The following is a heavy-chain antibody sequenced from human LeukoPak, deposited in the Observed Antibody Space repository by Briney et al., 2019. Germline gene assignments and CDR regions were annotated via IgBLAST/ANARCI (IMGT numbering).Heavy chain of an antibody. V-gene: IGHV4-31*03. D-gene: IGHD2-2*01. CDR1: GGSISSGFYF. Sequence: SETLSLTCTVSGGSISSGFYFWSWIRQHPGKGLEWVGYIHHSGTAFYNPSLESRVSISMDTPKNEFSLRLSVVTDADTAVYYCARYCSSTKCPFDYWGQGTLVTVSS. CDR3: ARYCSSTKCPFDY. J-gene: IGHJ4*02. CDR2: IHHSGTA.